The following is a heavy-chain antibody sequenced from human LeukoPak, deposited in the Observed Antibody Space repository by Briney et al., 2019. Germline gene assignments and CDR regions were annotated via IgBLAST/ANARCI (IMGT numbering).Heavy chain of an antibody. CDR2: ISGSGGST. V-gene: IGHV3-23*01. D-gene: IGHD3-22*01. Sequence: GGSLRLSCAASGFTFRSYAMSWVRQAPGKGLEWVSGISGSGGSTYYADSVKGRFTISRDNSKNTQYLQMNSLRAEDTAVYYCAKTGYYDYSAYYYNDYWGQGTLVTVSS. CDR1: GFTFRSYA. CDR3: AKTGYYDYSAYYYNDY. J-gene: IGHJ4*02.